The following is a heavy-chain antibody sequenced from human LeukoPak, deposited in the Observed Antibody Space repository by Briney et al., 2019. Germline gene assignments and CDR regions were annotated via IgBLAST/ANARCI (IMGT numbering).Heavy chain of an antibody. D-gene: IGHD1-26*01. Sequence: GGSLSLSCEAPGLTFSSYGLTWFGKAPGKGLKWVSGISGSGSRTDYAGSVKGRFTISRDNAKNTLYLQMNSLRAEDTAVYYCAKGSREWELLDAFDIWGQGTMVTVSS. J-gene: IGHJ3*02. CDR3: AKGSREWELLDAFDI. V-gene: IGHV3-23*01. CDR2: ISGSGSRT. CDR1: GLTFSSYG.